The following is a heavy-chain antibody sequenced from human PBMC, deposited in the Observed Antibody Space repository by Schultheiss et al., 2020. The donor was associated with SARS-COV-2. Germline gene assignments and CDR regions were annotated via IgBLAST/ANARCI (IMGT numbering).Heavy chain of an antibody. CDR2: IYTSGST. CDR1: GGSISSSSYY. CDR3: ARGRLQQLVLRWFDP. J-gene: IGHJ5*02. V-gene: IGHV4-39*07. D-gene: IGHD6-13*01. Sequence: SETLSLTCTVSGGSISSSSYYWGWIRQPPGKGLEWIGSIYTSGSTNYNPSLKSRVTISVDTSKNQFSLKLSSVTAADTAVYYCARGRLQQLVLRWFDPWGQGTLVTVSS.